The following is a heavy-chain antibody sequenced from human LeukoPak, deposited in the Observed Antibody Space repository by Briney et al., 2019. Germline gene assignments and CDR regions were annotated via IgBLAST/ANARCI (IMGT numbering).Heavy chain of an antibody. CDR2: INHSGST. CDR3: ARGHRKRYCSGGSCYSQPPDY. J-gene: IGHJ4*02. Sequence: SETLSLTCAVYGGSFSGYYWSWIRQPPGKGLEWIGEINHSGSTNYNPSLKSRVTISVDTSKNQFSLKLSSVTAADTAVYYCARGHRKRYCSGGSCYSQPPDYWGQGTLVTVSS. D-gene: IGHD2-15*01. V-gene: IGHV4-34*01. CDR1: GGSFSGYY.